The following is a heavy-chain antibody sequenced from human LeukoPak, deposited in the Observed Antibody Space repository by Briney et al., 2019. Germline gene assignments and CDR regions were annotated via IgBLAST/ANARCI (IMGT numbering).Heavy chain of an antibody. Sequence: SGTLTLTRAVSGGSISSGNGWSWVRQPPGRGLEWIGEIYHSGSTNYNPSLKSRVTISVDKSKNQFSLKLSSVTAADTAVYYCARVSHSSSSANWFDPWGQGTLVTVSS. D-gene: IGHD6-6*01. CDR1: GGSISSGNG. CDR2: IYHSGST. V-gene: IGHV4-4*02. CDR3: ARVSHSSSSANWFDP. J-gene: IGHJ5*02.